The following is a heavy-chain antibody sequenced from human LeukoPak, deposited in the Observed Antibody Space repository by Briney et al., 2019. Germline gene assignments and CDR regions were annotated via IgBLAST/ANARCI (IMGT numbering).Heavy chain of an antibody. Sequence: SETLSLTCTVSGGSISSGSYYWSWIRQPAGKGLEWIGRIYTSGSTNYNPSLKSRVTISVDTSKNQFSLKLSSVTAADTAVYYCARSIYSYGYVGYYYMDVWGKGTTVTVSS. CDR1: GGSISSGSYY. CDR3: ARSIYSYGYVGYYYMDV. CDR2: IYTSGST. D-gene: IGHD5-18*01. J-gene: IGHJ6*03. V-gene: IGHV4-61*02.